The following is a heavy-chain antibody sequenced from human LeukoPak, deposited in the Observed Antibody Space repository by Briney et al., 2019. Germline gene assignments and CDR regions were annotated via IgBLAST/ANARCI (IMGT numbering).Heavy chain of an antibody. Sequence: PGGSLRLSCEASGFTFSVYAMSWIRQAPGKGLEWVSLISATGAQTSYADSVKGRFTISRDNSRNMVFLQMHSLRAEDTAVYYCAKDRDGDFHFYLDVWGKGTTVSVSS. D-gene: IGHD4-17*01. CDR3: AKDRDGDFHFYLDV. J-gene: IGHJ6*04. CDR2: ISATGAQT. CDR1: GFTFSVYA. V-gene: IGHV3-23*01.